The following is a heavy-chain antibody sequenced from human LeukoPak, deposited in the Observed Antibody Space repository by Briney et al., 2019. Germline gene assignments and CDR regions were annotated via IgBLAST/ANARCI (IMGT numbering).Heavy chain of an antibody. CDR2: ISWNSGSI. Sequence: GGFLRLSCAASGFTFDDYAMHWVRQAPGKGLEWVSGISWNSGSIGYADSVKGRFTISRDNAKNSLYLQMNSLRAEDTALYYCAKDIAAAGTGPFDYWGQGTLVTVSS. CDR3: AKDIAAAGTGPFDY. CDR1: GFTFDDYA. D-gene: IGHD6-13*01. J-gene: IGHJ4*02. V-gene: IGHV3-9*01.